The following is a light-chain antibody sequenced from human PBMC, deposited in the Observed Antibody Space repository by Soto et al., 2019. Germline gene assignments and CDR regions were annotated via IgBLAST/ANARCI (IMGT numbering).Light chain of an antibody. V-gene: IGKV1-12*02. CDR2: GGS. Sequence: DIQMTQSPSSVTASVGDRVTITCRATQNLGKWLAWYQQRPGKVPQLLIYGGSTLQSGVPSRFSGSGTGASYTLTITGLQAEDIATYYCQQSNIFPFTFGGGTKVDIK. CDR1: QNLGKW. CDR3: QQSNIFPFT. J-gene: IGKJ4*01.